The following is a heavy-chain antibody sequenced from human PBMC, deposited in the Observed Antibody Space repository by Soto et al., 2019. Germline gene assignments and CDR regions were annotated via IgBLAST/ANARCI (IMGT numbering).Heavy chain of an antibody. J-gene: IGHJ5*02. V-gene: IGHV4-30-2*01. D-gene: IGHD1-7*01. CDR1: GGSISSGGYS. Sequence: SETLSLTCAVSGGSISSGGYSWSWIRQPPGKGLEWIGYIYNSGSTYYNPSLKSRVTISVDTSKNQFSLKLSSVTAADTAVYYFARDLDWNYGVWFDPCGQGTLVPVSA. CDR3: ARDLDWNYGVWFDP. CDR2: IYNSGST.